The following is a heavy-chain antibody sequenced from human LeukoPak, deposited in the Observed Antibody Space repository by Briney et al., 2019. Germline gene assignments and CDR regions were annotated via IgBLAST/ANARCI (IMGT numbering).Heavy chain of an antibody. CDR1: GGTFSRYA. D-gene: IGHD5-12*01. CDR2: IIPIFGTA. V-gene: IGHV1-69*13. J-gene: IGHJ4*02. CDR3: ARAYSGYDFFDY. Sequence: SVKVSCKASGGTFSRYAISWVRQAPEQGLEWMGGIIPIFGTANYAQKFQGRVTITADESTSTAYMEVSSLRSEDTAVYYCARAYSGYDFFDYWGQGILVTVSS.